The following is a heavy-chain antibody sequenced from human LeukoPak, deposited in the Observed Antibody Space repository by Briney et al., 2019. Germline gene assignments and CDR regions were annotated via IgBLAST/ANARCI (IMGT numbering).Heavy chain of an antibody. V-gene: IGHV4-39*07. D-gene: IGHD3-10*01. CDR2: IYYSGST. CDR1: GGSISSSSYY. J-gene: IGHJ6*03. CDR3: ARGRGAYYYYYMDV. Sequence: SETLSLTCTVSGGSISSSSYYCGWIRQPPGKGLEWIGSIYYSGSTYYNPSLKSRVTISVDTSKNQFSLKLSSVTAADTAVYYCARGRGAYYYYYMDVWGKGTTVTVSS.